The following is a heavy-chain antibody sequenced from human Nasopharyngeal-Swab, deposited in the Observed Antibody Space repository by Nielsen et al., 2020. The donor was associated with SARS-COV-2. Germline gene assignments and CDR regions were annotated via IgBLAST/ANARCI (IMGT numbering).Heavy chain of an antibody. J-gene: IGHJ6*03. Sequence: VRQAPGKGLEWVALISYDGSVKYYADSVKGRFTIARDNSQNTLYLQMNSLRPEDTALYYCAKDRVSGTVGSYYYYYYMDVWGKGTTVTVSS. D-gene: IGHD1-14*01. CDR3: AKDRVSGTVGSYYYYYYMDV. CDR2: ISYDGSVK. V-gene: IGHV3-30*18.